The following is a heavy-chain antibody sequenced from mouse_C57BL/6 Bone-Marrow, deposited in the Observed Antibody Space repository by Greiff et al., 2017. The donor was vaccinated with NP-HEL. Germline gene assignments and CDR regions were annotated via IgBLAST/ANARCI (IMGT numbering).Heavy chain of an antibody. D-gene: IGHD2-5*01. CDR2: ISYSGST. V-gene: IGHV3-8*01. CDR1: GYSITSDY. J-gene: IGHJ4*01. Sequence: EVKLMESGPGLAKPSQTLSLTCSVTGYSITSDYWNWIRKFPGNKLEYMGYISYSGSTYYNPSLKSRISITRDTSKNQYYLQLNSVTTEDTATYYCARSYSNYGNYYAMDYWGQGTSVTVSS. CDR3: ARSYSNYGNYYAMDY.